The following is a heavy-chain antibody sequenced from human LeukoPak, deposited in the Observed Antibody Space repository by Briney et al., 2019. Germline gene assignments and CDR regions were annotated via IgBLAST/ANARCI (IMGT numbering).Heavy chain of an antibody. Sequence: GGSLRLSCAASGFTFSGYWMTWVRQAPGTGLEWVTYMNEGGSEIYYLDSVKGRFTISRDNSKNTLYLQMNSLRAEDTAVYYCAKDRDGYNQIHDYWGQGTLVTVSS. D-gene: IGHD5-12*01. CDR3: AKDRDGYNQIHDY. CDR1: GFTFSGYW. CDR2: MNEGGSEI. V-gene: IGHV3-7*03. J-gene: IGHJ4*02.